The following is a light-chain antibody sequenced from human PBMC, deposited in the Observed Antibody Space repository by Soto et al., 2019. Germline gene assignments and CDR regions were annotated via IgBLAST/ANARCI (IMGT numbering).Light chain of an antibody. CDR2: AAS. CDR3: QKYNSAPLA. Sequence: DIQMTQSPSSLSASVGVRVTITCRARQGISNYLDGYQQKPGKVPKLLIYAASPLQSGGPSRFSGSGSGTDFTLTISSLQPEDVATYYCQKYNSAPLAFGGGTKVDIK. J-gene: IGKJ4*01. V-gene: IGKV1-27*01. CDR1: QGISNY.